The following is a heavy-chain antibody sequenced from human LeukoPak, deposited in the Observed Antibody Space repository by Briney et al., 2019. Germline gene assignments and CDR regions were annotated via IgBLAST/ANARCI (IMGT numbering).Heavy chain of an antibody. CDR3: ARHVGPEGYYYYYMDV. J-gene: IGHJ6*03. D-gene: IGHD1-14*01. CDR1: GYSFTSYW. CDR2: IYLGDSDT. Sequence: GESLKISCKGSGYSFTSYWIGWVRQMPGKGLEWMGIIYLGDSDTRYSPSFQGQVTISADKSISTAYLQWSSLKASDTAMYYCARHVGPEGYYYYYMDVWGKGTTVTVSS. V-gene: IGHV5-51*01.